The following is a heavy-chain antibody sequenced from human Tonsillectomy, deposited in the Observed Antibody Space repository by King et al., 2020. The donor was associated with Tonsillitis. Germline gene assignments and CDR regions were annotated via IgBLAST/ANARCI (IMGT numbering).Heavy chain of an antibody. J-gene: IGHJ3*02. CDR1: GLTFSSYA. V-gene: IGHV3-23*04. Sequence: VQLVESGGGLVQPGGSLRLSCAASGLTFSSYAMSWVRQAPGKGLEWVSAISGSGGSTYYADSVKGRFTISRDNSKNTLYLQMNSLRAEDTAVYYCAKDLRRFWSGYYTGRAFDIWGQGTMVTVSS. CDR3: AKDLRRFWSGYYTGRAFDI. D-gene: IGHD3-3*01. CDR2: ISGSGGST.